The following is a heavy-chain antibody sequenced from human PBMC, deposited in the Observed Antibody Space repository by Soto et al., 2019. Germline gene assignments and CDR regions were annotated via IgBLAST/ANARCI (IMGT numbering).Heavy chain of an antibody. J-gene: IGHJ4*02. CDR1: GFSFSDYA. CDR2: VSGGGGVT. V-gene: IGHV3-23*01. CDR3: AKGRCSGTSCYSDY. D-gene: IGHD2-15*01. Sequence: EVQLLESGGGLVQPGGSLRLSCAASGFSFSDYAMSWVRQAPGKGLGWVSGVSGGGGVTNYADSVKGRFTISRDNSKNTVYLQMNGLRAEDTAIYYCAKGRCSGTSCYSDYWGQGTLVTVSS.